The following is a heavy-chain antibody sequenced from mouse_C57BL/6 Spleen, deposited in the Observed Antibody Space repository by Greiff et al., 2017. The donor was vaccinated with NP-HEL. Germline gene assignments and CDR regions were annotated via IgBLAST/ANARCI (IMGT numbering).Heavy chain of an antibody. J-gene: IGHJ4*01. D-gene: IGHD3-3*01. CDR3: AGTWGYAMDY. CDR1: GYAFSSSW. CDR2: IYPGDGDT. V-gene: IGHV1-82*01. Sequence: VQLQQSGPELVKPGASVKISCKASGYAFSSSWMNWVKQRPGKGLEWIGRIYPGDGDTNYNGKFKGKATLTADKSSSTAYMHLSSLTSEDSAVYFCAGTWGYAMDYWGQGTSVTVSS.